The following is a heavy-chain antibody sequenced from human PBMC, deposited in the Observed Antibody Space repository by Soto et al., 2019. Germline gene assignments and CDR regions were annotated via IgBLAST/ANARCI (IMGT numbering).Heavy chain of an antibody. Sequence: SETLSLTCTVSGGSISSFFWNWIRQPPGKGLEWIGYVSYSGSTNYNPSLSSRISISVDTTENQISLRLASVTATDTAVYYCARAHYSGSGSSFMRGSYYYSHYYMDVWGKGTTVTVSS. CDR1: GGSISSFF. CDR2: VSYSGST. D-gene: IGHD3-10*01. V-gene: IGHV4-59*01. J-gene: IGHJ6*03. CDR3: ARAHYSGSGSSFMRGSYYYSHYYMDV.